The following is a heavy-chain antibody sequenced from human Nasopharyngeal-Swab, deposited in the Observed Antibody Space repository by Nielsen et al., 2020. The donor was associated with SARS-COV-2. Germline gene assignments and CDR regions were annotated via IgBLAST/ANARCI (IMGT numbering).Heavy chain of an antibody. J-gene: IGHJ5*02. CDR2: IYYSGST. D-gene: IGHD6-13*01. Sequence: WIRQPPGKGLEWIGSIYYSGSTYYNPSPKSRVTISVDTSKNQFSLKVTSVAAADTAVYYCAGAARSSWYVLDNWFDPWGHGTLVTVSS. CDR3: AGAARSSWYVLDNWFDP. V-gene: IGHV4-39*01.